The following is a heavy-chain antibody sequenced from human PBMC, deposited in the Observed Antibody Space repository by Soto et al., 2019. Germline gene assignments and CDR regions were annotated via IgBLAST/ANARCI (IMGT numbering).Heavy chain of an antibody. CDR3: ASQHFGEPSFDI. CDR1: GFTFSSYW. D-gene: IGHD3-10*01. V-gene: IGHV3-7*01. CDR2: IKQDGSEK. J-gene: IGHJ3*02. Sequence: GGSLRLSCAASGFTFSSYWMSWVRQAPGKGLEWVANIKQDGSEKCYVDSVKGRFTISRDNAKNSLYLQMNSLRAEDTAVYYCASQHFGEPSFDIWGQGTMVTVSS.